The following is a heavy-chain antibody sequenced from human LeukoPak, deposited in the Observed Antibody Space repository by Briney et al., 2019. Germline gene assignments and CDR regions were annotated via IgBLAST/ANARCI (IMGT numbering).Heavy chain of an antibody. V-gene: IGHV3-23*01. CDR1: GFTFRTYV. J-gene: IGHJ4*02. CDR2: ISGGGGKT. D-gene: IGHD3-22*01. CDR3: AASSGYYYTAFRY. Sequence: GGSLRLSCAVSGFTFRTYVMSWVRQAPGMGLEWVSTISGGGGKTYYSDSVKGRFTISRDNSKNTLYLQMNSLRAEDTAVYYCAASSGYYYTAFRYWGQGTLVTVSS.